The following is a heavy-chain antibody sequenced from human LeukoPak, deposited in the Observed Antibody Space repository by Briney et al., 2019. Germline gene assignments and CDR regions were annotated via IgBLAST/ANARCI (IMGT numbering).Heavy chain of an antibody. D-gene: IGHD5-24*01. CDR3: ARGRLAGWLQLGTGDFDY. Sequence: NPSETLSLTCTVSGGSISSSSYYWGWIRQPPGKGLEWIGSIYYSGSTYYNPSLKSRVTISVDTSKNQFSLKLSSVTAADTAVYYCARGRLAGWLQLGTGDFDYWGQGTLVTVSS. V-gene: IGHV4-39*07. J-gene: IGHJ4*02. CDR1: GGSISSSSYY. CDR2: IYYSGST.